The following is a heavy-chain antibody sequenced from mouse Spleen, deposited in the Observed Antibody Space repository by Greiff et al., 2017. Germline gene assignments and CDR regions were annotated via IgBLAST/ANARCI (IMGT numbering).Heavy chain of an antibody. CDR2: ISDGGSYT. CDR1: GFTFSSYA. V-gene: IGHV5-4*01. D-gene: IGHD1-1*02. CDR3: ARDGNAMDY. J-gene: IGHJ4*01. Sequence: EVNVVESGGGLVKPGGSLKLSCAASGFTFSSYAMSWVRQTPEKRLEWVATISDGGSYTYYPDNVKGRFTISRDNAKNNLYLQMSHLKSEDTAMYYCARDGNAMDYWGQGTSVTVSS.